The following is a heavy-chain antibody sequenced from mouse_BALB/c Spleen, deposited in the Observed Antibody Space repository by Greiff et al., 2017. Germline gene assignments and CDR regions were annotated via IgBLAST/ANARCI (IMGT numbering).Heavy chain of an antibody. J-gene: IGHJ1*01. CDR2: IDPSNSET. CDR3: ARCIIYYDYPWYFDV. Sequence: VQLQESGPELVRPGASVKMSCKASGYTFTSYWMHWVKQRPGQGLEWIGMIDPSNSETRLNQKFKDKATLNVDKSSNTAYMQLSSLTSEVSAVYYCARCIIYYDYPWYFDVWGAGTTVTVSS. CDR1: GYTFTSYW. D-gene: IGHD2-4*01. V-gene: IGHV1S127*01.